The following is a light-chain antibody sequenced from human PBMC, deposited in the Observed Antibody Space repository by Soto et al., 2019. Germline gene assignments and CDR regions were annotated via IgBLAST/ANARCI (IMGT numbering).Light chain of an antibody. CDR2: AAS. J-gene: IGKJ3*01. CDR3: EKYSTVPV. CDR1: QGIRNF. V-gene: IGKV1-27*01. Sequence: DLQMTQSPTSLSASVGDRVTITCRESQGIRNFVAWYQQKPGKPPKLLIYAASTLQSGVPSRFSGSGSGTDFTLTINSLQPEDVATYSCEKYSTVPVFGPGTKVEI.